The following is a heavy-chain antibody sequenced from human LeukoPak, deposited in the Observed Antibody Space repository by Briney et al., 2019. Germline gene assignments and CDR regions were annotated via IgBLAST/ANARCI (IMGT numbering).Heavy chain of an antibody. V-gene: IGHV4-61*02. D-gene: IGHD4-17*01. CDR2: IYTSGST. CDR3: ASGDYSSGDAFDI. Sequence: ASQTLSLTCTVSGGSISSGSYYWSWIRQPAGKGLEWIGRIYTSGSTNYNPSLKSRVTISVDTSKNQFSLKLSSVTAADTAVYYCASGDYSSGDAFDIWGQGTMVTVSS. CDR1: GGSISSGSYY. J-gene: IGHJ3*02.